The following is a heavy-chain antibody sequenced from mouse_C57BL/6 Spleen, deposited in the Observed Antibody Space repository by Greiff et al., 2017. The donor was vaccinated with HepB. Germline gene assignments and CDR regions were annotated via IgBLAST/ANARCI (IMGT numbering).Heavy chain of an antibody. CDR2: IYPRSGNT. CDR1: GYTFTSYG. V-gene: IGHV1-81*01. J-gene: IGHJ3*01. CDR3: APYGNYGAY. D-gene: IGHD2-1*01. Sequence: QVQLQQSGAELARPGASVKLSCKASGYTFTSYGISWVKQRTGQGLEWIGEIYPRSGNTYSNEKFKGKATLTADKSSSTAYMELRSLTSEDSAVYFCAPYGNYGAYWGQGTLVTVSA.